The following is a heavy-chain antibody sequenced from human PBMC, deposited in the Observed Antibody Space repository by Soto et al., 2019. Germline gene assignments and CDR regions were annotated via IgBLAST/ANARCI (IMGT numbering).Heavy chain of an antibody. CDR3: ALGSGTIRGPGSDY. Sequence: QVQLVQSGAEVKKPGSSVKVSCKASGGTFSSYAISWVRQAPGQGLEWMGGIIPTFGTANYAQKFQGRVTITADESTSTAYMELSGLRSEDTAVYYCALGSGTIRGPGSDYWGQGTLVTVSS. V-gene: IGHV1-69*01. CDR2: IIPTFGTA. J-gene: IGHJ4*02. CDR1: GGTFSSYA. D-gene: IGHD1-1*01.